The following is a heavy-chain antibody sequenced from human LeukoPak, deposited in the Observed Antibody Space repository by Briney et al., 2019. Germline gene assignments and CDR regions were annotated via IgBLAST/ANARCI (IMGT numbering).Heavy chain of an antibody. Sequence: ASVKVSCKASGYTFTSYYMHWVRQAPGQGLEWMGIINPSGGSTSYAQKFQGRVTMTRDTSTSTVYMELSSLRSEDTAVYYCARKSAVGARLSFFDLWGRGTLVTVSS. V-gene: IGHV1-46*01. J-gene: IGHJ2*01. CDR1: GYTFTSYY. CDR2: INPSGGST. D-gene: IGHD1-26*01. CDR3: ARKSAVGARLSFFDL.